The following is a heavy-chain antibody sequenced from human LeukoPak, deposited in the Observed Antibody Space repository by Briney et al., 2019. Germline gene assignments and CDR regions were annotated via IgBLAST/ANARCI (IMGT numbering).Heavy chain of an antibody. CDR2: IIPIFGIA. CDR1: GGTFSSYA. D-gene: IGHD2-2*01. Sequence: WASVKVSCKASGGTFSSYAISWVRQAPGQGLEWMGRIIPIFGIANYAQKFQGRVTITAVKSTSTAYMELSSLRSEDTAVYYCARTDIVVVPAATGDYYYGMDVWGQGTTVTVSS. V-gene: IGHV1-69*04. J-gene: IGHJ6*02. CDR3: ARTDIVVVPAATGDYYYGMDV.